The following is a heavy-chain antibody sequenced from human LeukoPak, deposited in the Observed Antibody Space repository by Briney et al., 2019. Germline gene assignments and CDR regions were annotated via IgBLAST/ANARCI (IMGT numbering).Heavy chain of an antibody. CDR3: ARAGGYYGSGSYYNWFDP. V-gene: IGHV1-2*02. D-gene: IGHD3-10*01. Sequence: ASVKVSCKASGYTFTGYYMHWVRQAPGQGLEWMGWINPNSGGTNYAQKFQGRVTMTRDTYISTAYMELSRLRSDDTAVYYCARAGGYYGSGSYYNWFDPWGQGTLVTVSS. CDR2: INPNSGGT. CDR1: GYTFTGYY. J-gene: IGHJ5*02.